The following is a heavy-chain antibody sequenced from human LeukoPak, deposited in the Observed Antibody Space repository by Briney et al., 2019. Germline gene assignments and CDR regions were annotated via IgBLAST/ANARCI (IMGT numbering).Heavy chain of an antibody. D-gene: IGHD6-13*01. CDR2: IYHSGST. Sequence: SETLSLTCTVSGYPISSGYYWGWIRQPPGKGLEWIGSIYHSGSTYYNPSLKSRVTISVDTSKNQFSLKLNSVTAADTAVYYCAGGIAAAGGYFDYWGQGTLVTVSS. CDR1: GYPISSGYY. V-gene: IGHV4-38-2*02. CDR3: AGGIAAAGGYFDY. J-gene: IGHJ4*02.